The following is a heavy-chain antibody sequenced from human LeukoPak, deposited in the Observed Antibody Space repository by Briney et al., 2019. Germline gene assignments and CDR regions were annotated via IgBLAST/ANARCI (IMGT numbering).Heavy chain of an antibody. V-gene: IGHV3-7*01. Sequence: GGSLRLSCAASGFTFSSYWMSWVRQAPGKGLEWVANIKQDGSEEYYVDSVKGRFTISRDNAKNSLYLQMNSLRAEDTAVYYCARAPIPSAGYYMDVSGIGTTVTVSS. D-gene: IGHD2-21*01. J-gene: IGHJ6*03. CDR1: GFTFSSYW. CDR2: IKQDGSEE. CDR3: ARAPIPSAGYYMDV.